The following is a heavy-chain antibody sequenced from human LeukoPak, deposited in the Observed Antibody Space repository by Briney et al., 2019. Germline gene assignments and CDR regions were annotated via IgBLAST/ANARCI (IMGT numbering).Heavy chain of an antibody. CDR2: IYTSGST. J-gene: IGHJ3*02. V-gene: IGHV4-61*02. D-gene: IGHD3-3*01. CDR1: GGSISRGSYY. Sequence: KTSQTLSLTCTVSGGSISRGSYYWSWIRQPAGKGLEWIGRIYTSGSTNYNPSLKSRVTISVDTSRNHFSLKLSSVTAADTVVYYCARDWGWDFWSGPHAFDIWGQGTMVTVSS. CDR3: ARDWGWDFWSGPHAFDI.